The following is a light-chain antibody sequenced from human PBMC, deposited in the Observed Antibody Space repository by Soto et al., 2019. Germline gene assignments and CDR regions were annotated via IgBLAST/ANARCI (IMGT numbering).Light chain of an antibody. CDR1: QSVDDN. V-gene: IGKV3-15*01. J-gene: IGKJ2*01. Sequence: EIVMTQSPATLSVSPGERATLSCRASQSVDDNLAWYQQKPGQAPRLLIYGASRRATSIPARFSGSGSGTEFTLTISSVQSEDFAVYYCQQYKNWPPYTFGQGTKLEIK. CDR2: GAS. CDR3: QQYKNWPPYT.